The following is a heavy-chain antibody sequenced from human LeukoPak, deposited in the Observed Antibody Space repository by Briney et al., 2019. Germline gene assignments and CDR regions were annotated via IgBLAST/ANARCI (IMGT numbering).Heavy chain of an antibody. CDR1: GFTFSSYA. D-gene: IGHD3-10*01. J-gene: IGHJ4*02. CDR2: ISGSGGST. Sequence: GGSLRLSCAASGFTFSSYAMSWVRQAPGKGLERVSGISGSGGSTYYADSVKGRFTISRDNSKNTLYLQMNSLRAEDTAVYYCAKDLRSRVVGGEGFDYWGQGTLVTVSS. V-gene: IGHV3-23*01. CDR3: AKDLRSRVVGGEGFDY.